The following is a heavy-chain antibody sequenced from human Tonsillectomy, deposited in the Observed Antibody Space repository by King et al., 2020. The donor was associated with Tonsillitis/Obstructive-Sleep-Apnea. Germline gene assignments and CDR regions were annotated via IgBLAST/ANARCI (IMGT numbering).Heavy chain of an antibody. D-gene: IGHD2-15*01. CDR3: VSAMAPTPRIDY. Sequence: TLKESGPTLVKPIQTLTLTCTFSGFSLTTSGVGVGWIRQPPGKALEWLALIYWDDDKRYSPSLKSRLTITKDTSKNHVVLTMTNMDPVDTATYYCVSAMAPTPRIDYGGQGTLVTVSS. CDR1: GFSLTTSGVG. CDR2: IYWDDDK. V-gene: IGHV2-5*02. J-gene: IGHJ4*02.